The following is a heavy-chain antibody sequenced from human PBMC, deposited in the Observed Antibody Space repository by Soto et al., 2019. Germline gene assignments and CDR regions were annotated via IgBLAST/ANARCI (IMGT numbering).Heavy chain of an antibody. V-gene: IGHV3-23*01. CDR1: GFPFCHYA. D-gene: IGHD6-19*01. CDR3: GKERRGSGWSVCNF. CDR2: ISGSGDSA. Sequence: PGGSLRLSCTASGFPFCHYAMNWVRQGPGTRLEWVADISGSGDSARYADSVRGRFTISRDNSRDTLYLQMNSLRVDDTAVYYCGKERRGSGWSVCNFWGQGALVTVSS. J-gene: IGHJ4*02.